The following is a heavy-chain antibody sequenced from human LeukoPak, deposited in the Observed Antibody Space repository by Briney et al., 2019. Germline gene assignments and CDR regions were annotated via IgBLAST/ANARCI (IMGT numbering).Heavy chain of an antibody. CDR2: INHSGST. Sequence: TETLSLTCAVYGGSFSGYYWSWIRQPPGKGLEWIGEINHSGSTNYNPSLKSRVTISVDTSKNQFSLKLSSVTAADTAVYYCARVSPYNWFDPWGQGTLVTVSS. J-gene: IGHJ5*02. V-gene: IGHV4-34*01. CDR3: ARVSPYNWFDP. CDR1: GGSFSGYY.